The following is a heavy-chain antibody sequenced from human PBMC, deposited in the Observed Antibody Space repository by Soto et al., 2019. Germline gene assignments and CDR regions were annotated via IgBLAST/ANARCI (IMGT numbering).Heavy chain of an antibody. CDR1: GFTFNTYT. CDR3: ARDREYQPLPDY. CDR2: ISSSSGTK. V-gene: IGHV3-48*01. Sequence: GGSLRLSCAASGFTFNTYTMNWVRQAPGKGLEWVSYISSSSGTKYYADSVKGRFTISRDNARNSLYLQMNSLRAEDTAVYYCARDREYQPLPDYWGQGTLVTVSS. J-gene: IGHJ4*02. D-gene: IGHD2-2*01.